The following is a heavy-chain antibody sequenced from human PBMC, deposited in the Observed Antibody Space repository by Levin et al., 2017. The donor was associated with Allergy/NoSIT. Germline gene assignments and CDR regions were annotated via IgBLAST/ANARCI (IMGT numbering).Heavy chain of an antibody. D-gene: IGHD2-2*01. V-gene: IGHV4-59*08. CDR3: ARQSCSGTSCFDFDY. CDR2: IHDSGKT. Sequence: KSSETLSLTCTVSDGSIYGHYWTWIRQPPGKGLEYIGYIHDSGKTHYNPSLESRVNILVDASKNQFSLKLSSVTAADTAIYYFARQSCSGTSCFDFDYWGQGALVTVSS. J-gene: IGHJ4*02. CDR1: DGSIYGHY.